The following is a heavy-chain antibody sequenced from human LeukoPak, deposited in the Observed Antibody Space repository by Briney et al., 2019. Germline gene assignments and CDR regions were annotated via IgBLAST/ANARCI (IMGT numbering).Heavy chain of an antibody. V-gene: IGHV3-11*06. CDR3: ARDLGYYYGSGTTSSAFDI. CDR1: GFTFSDYY. Sequence: KPGGSLRLSCAASGFTFSDYYVSWLRQAPGKGLEWGSYISSSSSYTNYADSVKGRFTISRDNAKNSLYLQMNSLRAEDTAVYYCARDLGYYYGSGTTSSAFDIWGQGTMVTVSS. CDR2: ISSSSSYT. J-gene: IGHJ3*02. D-gene: IGHD3-10*01.